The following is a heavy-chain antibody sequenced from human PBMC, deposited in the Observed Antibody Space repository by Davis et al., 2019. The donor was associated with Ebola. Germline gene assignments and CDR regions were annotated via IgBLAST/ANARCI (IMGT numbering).Heavy chain of an antibody. CDR3: ARAQGAVVVVTLDFDY. D-gene: IGHD3-22*01. V-gene: IGHV4-30-4*01. J-gene: IGHJ4*02. CDR1: GSSISSGDYY. CDR2: IYYSGST. Sequence: SETLSLTCTVSGSSISSGDYYWSWIRQPPGKGLEWIGYIYYSGSTYYNPSLKSRVTISVDTSKNQFSLKLSSVTAADTAVYYCARAQGAVVVVTLDFDYWGQGTLVTVSS.